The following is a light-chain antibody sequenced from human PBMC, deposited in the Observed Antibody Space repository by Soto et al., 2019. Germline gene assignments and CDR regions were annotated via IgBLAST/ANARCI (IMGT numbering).Light chain of an antibody. V-gene: IGLV1-40*01. J-gene: IGLJ2*01. CDR3: QSYDSSLSGSV. CDR1: SSKIGAGYD. CDR2: ANN. Sequence: QSVLTQPPSVSGAPGQRVTISCTGSSSKIGAGYDVHWYQQLPGTAPKVLIYANNNRPSGVPDRFSGSKSGTSASLAITGLQAEDEADYYCQSYDSSLSGSVFGGGTKLTVL.